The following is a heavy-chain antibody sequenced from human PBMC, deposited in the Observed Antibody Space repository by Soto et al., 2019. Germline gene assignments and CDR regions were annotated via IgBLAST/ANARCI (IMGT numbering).Heavy chain of an antibody. CDR1: GGSISSYY. D-gene: IGHD4-4*01. J-gene: IGHJ4*02. CDR3: ESYSKGWPIRDYFEY. V-gene: IGHV4-59*08. Sequence: SETLSLTCTVSGGSISSYYWSWIRQPPGKGLEWIGYIYYSGSTNYNPSLKSRVTISVDTSKNQFSLKLSSVTAADTAVYYCESYSKGWPIRDYFEYWGQGTLVTVSS. CDR2: IYYSGST.